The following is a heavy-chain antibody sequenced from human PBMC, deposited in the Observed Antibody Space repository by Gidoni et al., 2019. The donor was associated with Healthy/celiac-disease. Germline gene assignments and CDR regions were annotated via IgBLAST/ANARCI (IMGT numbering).Heavy chain of an antibody. CDR2: IYYSGST. CDR3: ARSPPRGFNWFDP. Sequence: QVQLQESGPGLVKPSETLSLTCTVSGGPISSYYWSWIRQPPGKGLEWIGYIYYSGSTNYNPSLKSRVTISVDTSKNQFSLKLSSVTAADTAVYYCARSPPRGFNWFDPWGQGTLVTVSS. V-gene: IGHV4-59*01. J-gene: IGHJ5*02. CDR1: GGPISSYY.